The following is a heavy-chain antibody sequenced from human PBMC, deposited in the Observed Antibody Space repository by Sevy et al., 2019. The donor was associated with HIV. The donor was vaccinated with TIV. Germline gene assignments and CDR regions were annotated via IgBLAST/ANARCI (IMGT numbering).Heavy chain of an antibody. V-gene: IGHV1-2*06. CDR3: AGQTSGWYDWFDP. D-gene: IGHD6-19*01. CDR1: AYNFIGYY. CDR2: INRTSGGT. J-gene: IGHJ5*02. Sequence: ASVKVSCKASAYNFIGYYIHWVRQAPGQGLEWIGRINRTSGGTKYAHKFQGRVTVTIDISVSTAYMELTRLTTDDTAIYYCAGQTSGWYDWFDPWGPGTLVTVSS.